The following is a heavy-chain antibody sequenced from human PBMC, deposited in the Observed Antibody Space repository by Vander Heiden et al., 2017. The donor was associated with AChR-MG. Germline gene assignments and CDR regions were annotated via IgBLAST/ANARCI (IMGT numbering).Heavy chain of an antibody. D-gene: IGHD5-18*01. Sequence: QVQLVESGGGLVKPGGSLRLSCAASGFTFRDYDMSWIRQAPGKGLEWVSYISSSGSTIYYADSVKGRFTISRDNAKNSLYLQMNSLRAEDTAVYYCARERLDSLHYYYYGMDVWGQGTTVTVSS. CDR1: GFTFRDYD. V-gene: IGHV3-11*01. CDR3: ARERLDSLHYYYYGMDV. J-gene: IGHJ6*02. CDR2: ISSSGSTI.